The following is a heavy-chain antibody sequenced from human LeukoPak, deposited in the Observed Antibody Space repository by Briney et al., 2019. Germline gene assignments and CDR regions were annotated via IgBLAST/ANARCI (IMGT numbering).Heavy chain of an antibody. CDR2: ISSSSSTI. Sequence: PGGSLGLSCAASGFTFSSYSMNWVRQAPGKGLEWVSYISSSSSTIYYADSVKGRFTISRDNAKNSLYLQMNSLRAEDTAVYYCARDVPDYWGQGTLVTVSS. CDR1: GFTFSSYS. D-gene: IGHD2-2*01. J-gene: IGHJ4*02. CDR3: ARDVPDY. V-gene: IGHV3-48*01.